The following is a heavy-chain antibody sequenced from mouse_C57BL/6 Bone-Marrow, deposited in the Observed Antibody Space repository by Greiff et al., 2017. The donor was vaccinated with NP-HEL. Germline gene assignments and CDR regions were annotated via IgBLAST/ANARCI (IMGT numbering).Heavy chain of an antibody. Sequence: VQLKESGPGLVKPSPSLSLTCSVTGYSITSGYYWNWIRQFPGNKLELMGYIRYDGSNNYNPSLKNRISLTRDTTKNQLFLKLNSVTTEDTATDYCARGDYGSLFDYWGQGTTLTVSS. CDR3: ARGDYGSLFDY. CDR2: IRYDGSN. D-gene: IGHD1-1*01. J-gene: IGHJ2*01. CDR1: GYSITSGYY. V-gene: IGHV3-6*01.